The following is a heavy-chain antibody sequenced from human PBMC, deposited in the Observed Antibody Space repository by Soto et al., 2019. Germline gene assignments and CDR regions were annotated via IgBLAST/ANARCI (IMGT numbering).Heavy chain of an antibody. CDR3: ARDTTGTTLYYYYMDV. CDR1: GFTSSSYW. J-gene: IGHJ6*03. D-gene: IGHD1-1*01. Sequence: GLPMRLSCAAAGFTSSSYWMSWVRQAPGKGLEWVANIKQDGSEKYYVDSVKGRFTISRDNAKNSLYLQMNSLRAEDTAVYYCARDTTGTTLYYYYMDVWGKGTTVTVSS. V-gene: IGHV3-7*01. CDR2: IKQDGSEK.